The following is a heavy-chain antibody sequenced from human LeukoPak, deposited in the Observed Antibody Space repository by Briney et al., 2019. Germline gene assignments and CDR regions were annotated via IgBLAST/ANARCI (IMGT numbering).Heavy chain of an antibody. D-gene: IGHD2-15*01. CDR2: ISAYIGNT. Sequence: ASVKVSCKASGYTFTSYGISWVRQAPGQGVEWMGWISAYIGNTNYAQKLQGRVTMTTDTSTSTAYMELRSLRSDDTAVYYCARDAGHYCSGGSCYSGWSEIDYWGQGTLVTVSS. J-gene: IGHJ4*02. CDR1: GYTFTSYG. CDR3: ARDAGHYCSGGSCYSGWSEIDY. V-gene: IGHV1-18*01.